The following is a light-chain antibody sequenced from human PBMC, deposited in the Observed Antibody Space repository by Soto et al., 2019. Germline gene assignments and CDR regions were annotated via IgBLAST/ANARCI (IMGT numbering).Light chain of an antibody. CDR3: SSYTTIKTVV. Sequence: QSALTQPASVSGSPGQSITISCSGTSRDVGRYDYVSWYQQHPGKAPRLIIFEVSNRPSGISDRFSGFKSANTAYLTISGVQPEDEADYHCSSYTTIKTVVFGGGTKLTVL. CDR1: SRDVGRYDY. J-gene: IGLJ2*01. CDR2: EVS. V-gene: IGLV2-14*01.